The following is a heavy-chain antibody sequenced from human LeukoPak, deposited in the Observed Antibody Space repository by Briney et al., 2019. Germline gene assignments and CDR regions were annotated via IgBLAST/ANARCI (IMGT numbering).Heavy chain of an antibody. CDR3: AKDISHLYGSGGSLDY. D-gene: IGHD3-10*01. V-gene: IGHV3-48*03. CDR2: ISSSGSTI. Sequence: GGSLRLSCAASGFTFSSYEMNWVRQAPGKGLEWVSYISSSGSTIYYADSVKGRFTISRDNAKNSLYLQMNSLRAEDTALYYCAKDISHLYGSGGSLDYWGQGTLVTVSS. CDR1: GFTFSSYE. J-gene: IGHJ4*02.